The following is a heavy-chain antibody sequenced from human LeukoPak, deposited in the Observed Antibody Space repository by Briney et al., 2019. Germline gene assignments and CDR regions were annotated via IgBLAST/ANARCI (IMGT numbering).Heavy chain of an antibody. D-gene: IGHD3-10*01. J-gene: IGHJ4*02. Sequence: PGGSLRPSCAASGFTFSNAWMSWVRQAPGKGLEWVGRIKSKTDGGTTDYAAPVKGRFTISRDDSKNTLYLQMNSLKTEDTAVYYCTTVNHRLLWFGELFSWGQGTLVTVSS. CDR2: IKSKTDGGTT. V-gene: IGHV3-15*01. CDR3: TTVNHRLLWFGELFS. CDR1: GFTFSNAW.